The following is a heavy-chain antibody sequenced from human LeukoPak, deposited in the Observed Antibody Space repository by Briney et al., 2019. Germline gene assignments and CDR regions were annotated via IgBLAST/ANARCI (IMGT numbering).Heavy chain of an antibody. CDR1: GGTFSSYA. V-gene: IGHV1-69*04. CDR2: IIPILGIA. Sequence: SVKVSCKASGGTFSSYAISWVRQAPGQGLEWMGRIIPILGIANYAQKFQGRVTITADKSTSTAYMELGSLRSEDTAVYYCARDKSPYYYDSSGCYYHWFDPWGQGTLVTVSS. J-gene: IGHJ5*02. CDR3: ARDKSPYYYDSSGCYYHWFDP. D-gene: IGHD3-22*01.